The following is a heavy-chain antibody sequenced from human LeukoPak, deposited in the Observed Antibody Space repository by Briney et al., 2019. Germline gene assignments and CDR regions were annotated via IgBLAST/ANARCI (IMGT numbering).Heavy chain of an antibody. V-gene: IGHV3-49*04. CDR1: GFTFGDYA. CDR3: TRDPQIDY. CDR2: IRTKSYGGTT. Sequence: GGSLRLSCTGSGFTFGDYAMSWVRHAPGKGLEWIGFIRTKSYGGTTEYAASVKGRFTISRDDSKSIAYLQMNSLKTEDTAVYYCTRDPQIDYWGQGTLVTVSS. J-gene: IGHJ4*02.